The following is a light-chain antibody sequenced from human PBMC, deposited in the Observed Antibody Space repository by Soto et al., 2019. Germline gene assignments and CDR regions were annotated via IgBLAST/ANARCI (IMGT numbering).Light chain of an antibody. CDR3: CSYAGRYTWV. V-gene: IGLV2-11*01. Sequence: QSALTQPHSVSGYPGQSVTISCTGTSSDVGAYNYVSWYQQHPGKAPKFMIYAVTRRPSGVPDRFSGSKSGNTASLTISGLQAEDEADYYCCSYAGRYTWVFGGGTKLTVL. CDR1: SSDVGAYNY. CDR2: AVT. J-gene: IGLJ3*02.